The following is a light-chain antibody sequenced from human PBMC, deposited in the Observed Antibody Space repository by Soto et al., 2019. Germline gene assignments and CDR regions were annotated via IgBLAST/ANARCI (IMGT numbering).Light chain of an antibody. CDR1: SSNIGSNT. CDR2: SNN. Sequence: QSVLTQPPSASGTPGQRVTISCSGSSSNIGSNTVNWYQHLPGTAPKLLIYSNNQRPSGVPDRFSGSKSGTSVSLAISGLQSEDEADYYCAVWDDSLNGRVFGGGTKLTVL. J-gene: IGLJ3*02. CDR3: AVWDDSLNGRV. V-gene: IGLV1-44*01.